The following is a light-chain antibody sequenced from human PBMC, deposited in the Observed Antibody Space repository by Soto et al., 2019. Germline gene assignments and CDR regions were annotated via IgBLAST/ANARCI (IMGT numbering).Light chain of an antibody. CDR2: LNSDGSH. J-gene: IGLJ2*01. CDR3: QTWGTGIGV. CDR1: TGHSIYA. Sequence: QPVLTQSPSASASLGASVKLTCTLSTGHSIYAIAWHQQQPEKGPRYLMKLNSDGSHSKGDGIPDRFSGSSSGAERYLTISSLQSEDEADYYCQTWGTGIGVFGGGTKLTVL. V-gene: IGLV4-69*01.